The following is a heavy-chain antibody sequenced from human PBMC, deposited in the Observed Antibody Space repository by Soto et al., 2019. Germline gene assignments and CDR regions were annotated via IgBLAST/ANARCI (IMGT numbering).Heavy chain of an antibody. D-gene: IGHD4-4*01. J-gene: IGHJ6*02. CDR1: GGSISSGDYY. Sequence: QVQLQESGPGLVKPSQTLSLTCTVSGGSISSGDYYWSWIRQPPGKGLEWIRYIYYSGSTYYNPSLKSRVTISVDTSKNQFSLKLSSVTAADTAVYYCARALYSSFPRYYYYGMDVWGQGTTVTVSS. CDR2: IYYSGST. V-gene: IGHV4-30-4*01. CDR3: ARALYSSFPRYYYYGMDV.